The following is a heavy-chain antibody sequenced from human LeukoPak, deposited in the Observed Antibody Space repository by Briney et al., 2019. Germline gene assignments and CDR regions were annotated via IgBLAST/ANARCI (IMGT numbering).Heavy chain of an antibody. V-gene: IGHV1-69*04. CDR1: GGTFSSYA. CDR2: VIPILGIA. CDR3: ARRSGGTGTTLGY. J-gene: IGHJ4*02. Sequence: ASVKVSCKASGGTFSSYAISWVRQAPGQGLEWMGRVIPILGIANYAQKFQGRVTITADKSTSTAYMELSGLGSEDTAVYYCARRSGGTGTTLGYWGQGTLVTVSS. D-gene: IGHD1-1*01.